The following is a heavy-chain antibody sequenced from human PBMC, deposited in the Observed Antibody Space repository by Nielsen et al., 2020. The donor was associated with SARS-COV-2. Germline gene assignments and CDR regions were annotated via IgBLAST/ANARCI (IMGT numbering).Heavy chain of an antibody. D-gene: IGHD1-7*01. CDR3: ARDLSWNYVSYFDY. J-gene: IGHJ4*02. CDR2: ISSSGSTI. V-gene: IGHV3-11*04. CDR1: GFTFSDYY. Sequence: GGSLRLSCAASGFTFSDYYMSWIRQAPGKGLEWVSYISSSGSTIYYADSVKDRFTISRDNAKNSLYLQMNSLRAEDTAVYYCARDLSWNYVSYFDYWGQGTLVTVSS.